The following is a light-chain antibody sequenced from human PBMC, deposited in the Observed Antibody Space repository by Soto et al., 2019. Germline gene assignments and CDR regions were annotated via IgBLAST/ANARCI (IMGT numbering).Light chain of an antibody. V-gene: IGKV3-15*01. J-gene: IGKJ1*01. CDR2: GAS. Sequence: EIVMTQSPATLSMSPGERATLSCRASQSVSSNLAWYQQKPGQSPRLLIYGASTRAAGIPARFSGSGSGTEFTLTISSLQSEDFVVYYCQHYNYWPPWTFGQGTKVEIK. CDR1: QSVSSN. CDR3: QHYNYWPPWT.